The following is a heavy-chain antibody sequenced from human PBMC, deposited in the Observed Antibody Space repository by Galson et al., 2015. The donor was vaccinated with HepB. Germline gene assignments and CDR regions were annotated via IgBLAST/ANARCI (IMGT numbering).Heavy chain of an antibody. CDR2: ISFDGGLE. D-gene: IGHD3-22*01. CDR1: GFTFSSYG. J-gene: IGHJ4*02. V-gene: IGHV3-30*18. Sequence: SLRLSCAASGFTFSSYGMHWVRQAPGKGLECVAIISFDGGLEYYAGSMKGRFTISRDNSKNTVYLQMNSLRAEDTAVYYCAKGYYDSGGWGQGTLVTVSS. CDR3: AKGYYDSGG.